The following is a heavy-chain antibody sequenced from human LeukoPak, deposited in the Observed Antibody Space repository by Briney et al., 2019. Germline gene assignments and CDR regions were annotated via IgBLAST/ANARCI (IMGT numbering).Heavy chain of an antibody. CDR2: IKQDGSEK. J-gene: IGHJ4*02. CDR3: ARDGSSDLAV. Sequence: GGSLRLSCAASGFTFSRYWMSWVRQAPGKGLEWVANIKQDGSEKYYVDSVKGRFTISRDNAKNSLYLQMNSLRAEDTAVYYCARDGSSDLAVWGQGTLVTVSS. D-gene: IGHD3-3*01. V-gene: IGHV3-7*01. CDR1: GFTFSRYW.